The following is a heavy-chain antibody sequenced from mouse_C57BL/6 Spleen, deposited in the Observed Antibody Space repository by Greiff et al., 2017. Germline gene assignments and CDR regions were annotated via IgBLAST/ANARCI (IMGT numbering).Heavy chain of an antibody. CDR1: GYTFTSYW. CDR2: IYPGSGST. Sequence: QVQLQQPGAELVKPGASVKMSCKASGYTFTSYWITWVKQRPGQGLEWIGDIYPGSGSTNYNEKFKSKATLTVDTSSSTAYMQLSSLTSEDSAVYYCARSYGNYDPMDDWGQGTSVTVSS. D-gene: IGHD2-1*01. V-gene: IGHV1-55*01. CDR3: ARSYGNYDPMDD. J-gene: IGHJ4*01.